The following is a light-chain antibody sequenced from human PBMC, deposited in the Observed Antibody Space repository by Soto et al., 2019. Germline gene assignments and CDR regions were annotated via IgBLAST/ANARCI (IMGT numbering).Light chain of an antibody. CDR3: QEYNSDSGVT. J-gene: IGKJ4*01. CDR2: TAY. V-gene: IGKV1-5*03. Sequence: DIQMTQSPSTLSASVGDRVTITCRASQSITSWLAWYQQKPGKAPNLLIYTAYNLKSGVPSRFSGSESRTEFTLTISSLQPDDFATYYCQEYNSDSGVTFGGGTKVEIK. CDR1: QSITSW.